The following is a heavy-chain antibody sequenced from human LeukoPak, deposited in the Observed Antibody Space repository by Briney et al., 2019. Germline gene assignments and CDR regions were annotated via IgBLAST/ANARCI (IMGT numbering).Heavy chain of an antibody. J-gene: IGHJ4*02. CDR3: ARDALGAGYFDY. V-gene: IGHV3-74*03. CDR1: GFTFSTYW. CDR2: NSDGSST. Sequence: GGSLRLSCAASGFTFSTYWIHWVRQAPGKGLVWVSRNSDGSSTTYADSVKGRFTISRDNAENTVYLQMDSLRAEGTAVYYCARDALGAGYFDYWGQGTLVTVSS. D-gene: IGHD6-19*01.